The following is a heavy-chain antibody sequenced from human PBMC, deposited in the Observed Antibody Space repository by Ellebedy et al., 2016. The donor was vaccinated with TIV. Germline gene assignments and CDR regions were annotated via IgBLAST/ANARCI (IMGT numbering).Heavy chain of an antibody. CDR3: ARRSRSGWYSWYFDL. CDR1: GGSFSGYY. D-gene: IGHD6-19*01. J-gene: IGHJ2*01. V-gene: IGHV4-34*01. Sequence: MPGGSLRLSCAVYGGSFSGYYWSWIRQPPGKGLEWIGEINHSGSTNYNPSLKSRVTVSVDTSKNQFSLKLSSVTAADTAVYYCARRSRSGWYSWYFDLWGRGTLVTVSS. CDR2: INHSGST.